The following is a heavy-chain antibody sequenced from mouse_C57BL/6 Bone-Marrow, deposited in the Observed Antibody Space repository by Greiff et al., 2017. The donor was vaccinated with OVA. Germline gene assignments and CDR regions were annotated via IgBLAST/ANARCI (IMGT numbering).Heavy chain of an antibody. CDR3: TTYDYYEGFAY. D-gene: IGHD1-1*01. CDR1: GFNIKDDY. CDR2: IDPENGDT. V-gene: IGHV14-4*01. J-gene: IGHJ3*01. Sequence: EVQLQQSGAELVRPGASVKLSCTASGFNIKDDYMHWVKQRPEQGLEWIGWIDPENGDTEYASKFQGKATITEDTSSNTAYLQLSSLTSEDTAVYYCTTYDYYEGFAYWGQGTLVTVSA.